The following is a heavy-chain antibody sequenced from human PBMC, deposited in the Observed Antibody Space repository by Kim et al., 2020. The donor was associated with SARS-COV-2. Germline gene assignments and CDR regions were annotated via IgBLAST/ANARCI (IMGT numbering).Heavy chain of an antibody. CDR2: ISSSGSTI. CDR3: ARDLGYYDSSGYYSGPYYFDY. D-gene: IGHD3-22*01. J-gene: IGHJ4*02. V-gene: IGHV3-11*01. CDR1: GFTFSDYY. Sequence: GGSLRLSCAASGFTFSDYYMSWIRQAPGKGLEWVSYISSSGSTIYYADSVKGRFTISRDNAKNSLYLQMNSLRAEDTAVYYCARDLGYYDSSGYYSGPYYFDYWGQGTLVTVSS.